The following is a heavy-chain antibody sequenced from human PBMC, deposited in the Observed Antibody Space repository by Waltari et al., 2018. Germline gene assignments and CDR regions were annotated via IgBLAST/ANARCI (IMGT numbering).Heavy chain of an antibody. CDR3: ARDTGGGNYYGSGTADAFDI. CDR2: IIPIFGTA. J-gene: IGHJ3*02. D-gene: IGHD3-10*01. Sequence: QVQLVQSGAEVKKPGSSVKVSCKASGGTFSSYAISWVRQAPGQGLEWMGGIIPIFGTANYAQKFQGRVTITADKSTSTAYMELSSLRSEDTAVYYCARDTGGGNYYGSGTADAFDIWGQGTMVTVSS. CDR1: GGTFSSYA. V-gene: IGHV1-69*14.